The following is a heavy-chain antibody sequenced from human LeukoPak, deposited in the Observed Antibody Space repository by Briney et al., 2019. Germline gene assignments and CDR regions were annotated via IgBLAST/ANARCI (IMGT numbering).Heavy chain of an antibody. CDR2: VYYSGST. Sequence: SETLSLTCTVSGGSISSSSCYWGWIRQPPGKGLEWIGSVYYSGSTYYNPSLKSRVTISVDTSKNQFSLKLSSVTAADTAVYYCASGHYGDYVVWFDPWGQGTLVTVSS. CDR3: ASGHYGDYVVWFDP. CDR1: GGSISSSSCY. J-gene: IGHJ5*02. D-gene: IGHD4-17*01. V-gene: IGHV4-39*01.